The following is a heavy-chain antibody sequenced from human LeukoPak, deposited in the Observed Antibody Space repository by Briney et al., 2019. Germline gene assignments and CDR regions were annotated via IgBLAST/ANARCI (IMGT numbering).Heavy chain of an antibody. CDR1: GGSISNYY. CDR3: ARDWGYDSSGEGAFDI. D-gene: IGHD3-22*01. Sequence: SGTLSLTCTVSGGSISNYYWSWIRQPPGKGLEWIAYIYYSGVTNYNPSLKSRVTMSVDTSKNHFSLELSSVTAADTAVYYCARDWGYDSSGEGAFDIWGQGTMVTVSS. J-gene: IGHJ3*02. V-gene: IGHV4-59*01. CDR2: IYYSGVT.